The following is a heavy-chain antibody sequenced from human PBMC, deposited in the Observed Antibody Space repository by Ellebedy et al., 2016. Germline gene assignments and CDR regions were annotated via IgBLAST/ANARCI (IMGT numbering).Heavy chain of an antibody. V-gene: IGHV5-51*01. Sequence: GESLKISXKGSGYSFTSYWIGWVRQMPGKGLEWMGIIYPGDSDTRYSPSFQGQVTISADKSISTAYLQWSSLKASDTAMYYCARQDTYYYDSSGYYFDYWGQGTLVTVSS. CDR2: IYPGDSDT. CDR3: ARQDTYYYDSSGYYFDY. CDR1: GYSFTSYW. J-gene: IGHJ4*02. D-gene: IGHD3-22*01.